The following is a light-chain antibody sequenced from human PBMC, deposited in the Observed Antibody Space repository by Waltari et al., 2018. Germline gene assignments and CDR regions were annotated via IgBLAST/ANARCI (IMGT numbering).Light chain of an antibody. CDR2: DVT. CDR1: RSDDGCYDY. V-gene: IGLV2-14*03. Sequence: QSALTQPASGSGSPGQSITIPCIGTRSDDGCYDYVSLYQQHPGKPPKLMIYDVTNRPSWVSDRFSGSKSGNTASLTISGLQAEDEADYYCSSFTSSSTLVFGGGTELTVL. J-gene: IGLJ2*01. CDR3: SSFTSSSTLV.